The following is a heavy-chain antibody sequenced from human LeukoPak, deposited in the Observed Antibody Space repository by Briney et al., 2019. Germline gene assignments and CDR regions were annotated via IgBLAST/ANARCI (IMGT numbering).Heavy chain of an antibody. V-gene: IGHV4-59*12. CDR1: GGSICSYY. D-gene: IGHD6-13*01. Sequence: SETLSLTCAVSGGSICSYYWNWIRQPPGKGLEWIGYIYYSGSTYYNPSLKSRVTISVDTSKNQFSLKLSSVTAADTAVYYCARDGIAAAGTSPGYWGQGTLVTVSS. CDR2: IYYSGST. J-gene: IGHJ4*02. CDR3: ARDGIAAAGTSPGY.